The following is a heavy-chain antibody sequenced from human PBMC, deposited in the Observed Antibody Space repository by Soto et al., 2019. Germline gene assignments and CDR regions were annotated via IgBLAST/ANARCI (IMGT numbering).Heavy chain of an antibody. Sequence: LRLSCAASGFTFSSYAMSWVRQAPGKGLEWVSAISGSGGSTYYADSVKGRFTISRDNSKNTLYLQMNSLRAEDTAVYYCAKLADREYYYDSSGYHYYFDYWGQGTLVTVSS. CDR3: AKLADREYYYDSSGYHYYFDY. CDR1: GFTFSSYA. D-gene: IGHD3-22*01. J-gene: IGHJ4*02. CDR2: ISGSGGST. V-gene: IGHV3-23*01.